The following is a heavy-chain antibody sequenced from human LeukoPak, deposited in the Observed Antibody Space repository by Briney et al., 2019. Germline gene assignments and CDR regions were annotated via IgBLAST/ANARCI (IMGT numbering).Heavy chain of an antibody. CDR2: IYYSGST. V-gene: IGHV4-39*01. J-gene: IGHJ3*02. D-gene: IGHD4-23*01. CDR3: ARVPLEGYGGNSLAFDI. CDR1: GGSISSSSYY. Sequence: PSETLSLTCTVSGGSISSSSYYWGWIRQPPGKGLEWIGSIYYSGSTYYNPSLKSRVTISVDTSKNRFSLKLSSVTAADTAVYYCARVPLEGYGGNSLAFDIWGQGTMVTVSS.